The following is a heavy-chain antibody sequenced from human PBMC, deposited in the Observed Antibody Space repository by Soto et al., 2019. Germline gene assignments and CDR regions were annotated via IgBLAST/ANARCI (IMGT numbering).Heavy chain of an antibody. CDR1: GGSISSGDHY. Sequence: PSETLSLTCTVSGGSISSGDHYWSWILQPPGKGLEWIGYIYYSGSTYYNPSLKSRVTISVDTSKNQFSLKLSSVTAADTAVYYCARAGGVVVVAATRELNWFDPWGQGTLVTVS. CDR3: ARAGGVVVVAATRELNWFDP. D-gene: IGHD2-15*01. J-gene: IGHJ5*02. CDR2: IYYSGST. V-gene: IGHV4-30-4*01.